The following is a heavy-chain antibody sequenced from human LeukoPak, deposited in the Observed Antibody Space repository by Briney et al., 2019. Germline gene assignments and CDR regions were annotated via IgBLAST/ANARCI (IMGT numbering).Heavy chain of an antibody. J-gene: IGHJ4*02. CDR2: ISTYNGNT. D-gene: IGHD4-23*01. V-gene: IGHV1-18*01. CDR3: AKLNSLYYFDY. CDR1: GYTFTSYG. Sequence: ASVKVSCKASGYTFTSYGISWVRQAPGQGLEWMGWISTYNGNTNYAQKFQGRVTITTDTSTTTAYMELRSLRSDDTAVYYCAKLNSLYYFDYWGQGTLVTVSS.